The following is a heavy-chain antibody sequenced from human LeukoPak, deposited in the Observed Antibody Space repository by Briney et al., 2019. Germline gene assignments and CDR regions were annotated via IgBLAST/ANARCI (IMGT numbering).Heavy chain of an antibody. CDR1: GGTFSSYA. CDR2: IIPIFGTA. D-gene: IGHD2-2*01. Sequence: WASVKVSCKASGGTFSSYAISWVRQAPGQGLEWMGGIIPIFGTANYAQKFQGRVTITADESTSTAYMELSSLGSEDTAVYYCARSVEYQLLWGAYYYYYYMDVWGKGTTVTVSS. J-gene: IGHJ6*03. CDR3: ARSVEYQLLWGAYYYYYYMDV. V-gene: IGHV1-69*01.